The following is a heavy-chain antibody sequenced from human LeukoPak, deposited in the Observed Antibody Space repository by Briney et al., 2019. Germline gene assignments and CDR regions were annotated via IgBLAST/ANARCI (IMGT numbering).Heavy chain of an antibody. D-gene: IGHD3-10*01. CDR2: ISSSSSYT. Sequence: GGSLRLSRAASGFTFSDYYMSWIRQAPGKGLEWVSYISSSSSYTNYADSVKGRFTISRDNAENSLYLQMNSLRAEDTAVYYCATGDGVYYYYGMDVWGQGTTVTVSS. V-gene: IGHV3-11*05. CDR1: GFTFSDYY. CDR3: ATGDGVYYYYGMDV. J-gene: IGHJ6*02.